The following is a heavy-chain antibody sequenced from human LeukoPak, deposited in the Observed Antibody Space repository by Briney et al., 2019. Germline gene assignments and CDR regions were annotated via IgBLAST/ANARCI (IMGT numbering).Heavy chain of an antibody. Sequence: KTGGSLRLSCAASGFTFSSYSMNWVRQAPGKGLEWVSSISSSSSYIYYADSVKGRFTISRDNAKNSLYLQMNSLRAEDTAVYYCARENWSGYPNMDVWGKGTTVTVSS. D-gene: IGHD3-10*01. V-gene: IGHV3-21*01. CDR1: GFTFSSYS. J-gene: IGHJ6*03. CDR3: ARENWSGYPNMDV. CDR2: ISSSSSYI.